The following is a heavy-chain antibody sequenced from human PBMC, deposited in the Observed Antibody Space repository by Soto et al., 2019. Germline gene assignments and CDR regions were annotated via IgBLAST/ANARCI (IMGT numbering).Heavy chain of an antibody. D-gene: IGHD3-10*01. J-gene: IGHJ6*02. Sequence: QVQLVESGGGLVKPGGSLRLSCAASGLTFSDCYMNWIRQAPGKGLEWVSYISSSGSSINYAGSVKGRFTISRDNAKNRLYLQMNSLRAEDTAMYYCARVRFGEWGDEMDVWGQGTTVIVSS. CDR1: GLTFSDCY. CDR3: ARVRFGEWGDEMDV. V-gene: IGHV3-11*01. CDR2: ISSSGSSI.